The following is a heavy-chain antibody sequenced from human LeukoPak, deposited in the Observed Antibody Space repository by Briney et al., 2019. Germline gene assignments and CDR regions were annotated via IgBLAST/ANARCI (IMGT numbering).Heavy chain of an antibody. V-gene: IGHV4-61*01. CDR2: IFYVGNT. J-gene: IGHJ4*02. CDR3: VSGGHSSGSIDS. D-gene: IGHD3-22*01. CDR1: GGSVSTGSYY. Sequence: PSETLSLTCTVSGGSVSTGSYYWSWIRQPPGKGLEWIGFIFYVGNTNYNPSLNSRVTMSVDTSKNQFSLRLTSMSAADTAVYYCVSGGHSSGSIDSWGQGTLITVSS.